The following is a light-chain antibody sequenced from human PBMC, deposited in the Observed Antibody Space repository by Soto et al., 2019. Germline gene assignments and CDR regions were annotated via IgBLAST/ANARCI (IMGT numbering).Light chain of an antibody. CDR2: EVT. CDR3: SSYTSSSTLYV. J-gene: IGLJ1*01. CDR1: STDIGGYNY. V-gene: IGLV2-14*01. Sequence: QSALTQPASVSGSPGQSITISCTGTSTDIGGYNYVSWYQQHPGKAPKVIIFEVTNRPSGVSNRFSGSKSGNTASLTISGLQAEDEADYYCSSYTSSSTLYVFGTGTKLTVL.